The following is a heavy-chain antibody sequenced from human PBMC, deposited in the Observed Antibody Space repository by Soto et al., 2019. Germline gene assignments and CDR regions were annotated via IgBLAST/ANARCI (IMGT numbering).Heavy chain of an antibody. CDR1: GGSVACNSAA. CDR2: TYYRSKWYI. Sequence: QTRTLTCAMSGGSVACNSAAWNWIRQSPSRGLEWLGRTYYRSKWYIEYAVSVKSRIAINPDTSKNQFSLQLNSVTPEDTAVYYCARTKSVFDYWGQGTRVTVSS. CDR3: ARTKSVFDY. J-gene: IGHJ4*02. V-gene: IGHV6-1*01.